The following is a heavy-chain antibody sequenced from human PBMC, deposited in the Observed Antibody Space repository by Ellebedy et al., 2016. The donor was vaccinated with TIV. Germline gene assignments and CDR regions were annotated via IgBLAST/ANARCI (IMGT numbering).Heavy chain of an antibody. J-gene: IGHJ4*02. CDR1: GFTFSGVA. V-gene: IGHV3-23*01. CDR2: IRSFDDST. D-gene: IGHD2-2*01. Sequence: GESLKISCAASGFTFSGVAMTWVRQAPGKGLQWVSSIRSFDDSTYYADSVKGRFTISRDNSKNTLYLQMNSLREEDTAVYYCAKGTLSVPAADDYWGQGTLVTVPS. CDR3: AKGTLSVPAADDY.